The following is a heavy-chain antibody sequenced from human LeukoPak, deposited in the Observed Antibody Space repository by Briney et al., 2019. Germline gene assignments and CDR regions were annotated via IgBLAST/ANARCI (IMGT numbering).Heavy chain of an antibody. J-gene: IGHJ4*02. CDR2: IYTSGST. D-gene: IGHD1-1*01. Sequence: SETLSLTCTVSGGSLNNYFWSWIRQPAGKGLQWIGRIYTSGSTDYNPSLKSRVTMSVDTSKNQFSLKLTSVTAADTAVYYCARESQVLPGDGYYLDSWGQGTLVTVSS. V-gene: IGHV4-4*07. CDR3: ARESQVLPGDGYYLDS. CDR1: GGSLNNYF.